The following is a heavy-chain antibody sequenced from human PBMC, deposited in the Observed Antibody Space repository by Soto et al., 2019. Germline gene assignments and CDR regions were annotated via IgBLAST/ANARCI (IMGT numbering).Heavy chain of an antibody. CDR1: GFAFRTYA. Sequence: GGSLRLSCAASGFAFRTYAMAWVRQAPGKGLEWVSGIWGSGDRTFYADSVKGRFTISRVNSRNTLYLQMYSLTAEDTALYYCAKTGPYCGGDCSRYFYGMDVWGQGTTVTVCS. D-gene: IGHD2-21*02. J-gene: IGHJ6*02. CDR2: IWGSGDRT. V-gene: IGHV3-23*01. CDR3: AKTGPYCGGDCSRYFYGMDV.